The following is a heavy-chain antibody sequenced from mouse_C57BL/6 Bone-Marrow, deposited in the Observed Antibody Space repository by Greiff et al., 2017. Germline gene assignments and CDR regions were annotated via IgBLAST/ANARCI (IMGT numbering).Heavy chain of an antibody. D-gene: IGHD3-2*02. Sequence: QVQLQQPGTELVKPGASVKLSCKASGYTFTSYWMHWVKQRPGQGLEWIGNINPSNGGTNYNEKFKSKATLTVDKSSSTAYMQLSSLTSEDSAVXSCARYVSAGYVNYWGQGTTLTVSS. CDR2: INPSNGGT. V-gene: IGHV1-53*01. J-gene: IGHJ2*01. CDR3: ARYVSAGYVNY. CDR1: GYTFTSYW.